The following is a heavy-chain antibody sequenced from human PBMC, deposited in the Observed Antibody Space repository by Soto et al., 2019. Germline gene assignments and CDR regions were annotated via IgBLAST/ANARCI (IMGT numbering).Heavy chain of an antibody. CDR3: ARDPWGGFWSGFCWFDP. Sequence: QVQLVQSGAEVKKPGASVKVSCKASGYTFTSYYMHWVRQAPGQGLEWMGIINPSGGSTSYAQKFQGRVTMTRDTSTSTVYMELSSLRSEDTAVYYCARDPWGGFWSGFCWFDPWGQGTLVTVSS. CDR2: INPSGGST. CDR1: GYTFTSYY. J-gene: IGHJ5*02. V-gene: IGHV1-46*01. D-gene: IGHD3-3*01.